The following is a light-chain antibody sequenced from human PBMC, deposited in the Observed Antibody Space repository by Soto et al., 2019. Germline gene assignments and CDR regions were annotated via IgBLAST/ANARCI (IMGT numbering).Light chain of an antibody. CDR3: SSYTRSSSVV. Sequence: QSALTQPASVSGSPGQSITISCTGTSSDVGGYKFVSWYQQHAGKAPKLIIYEVSNRPSGVSNRFSGSKSGNTASLTISGLQAEDEADYHCSSYTRSSSVVFGGGTKLTVL. J-gene: IGLJ2*01. V-gene: IGLV2-14*01. CDR1: SSDVGGYKF. CDR2: EVS.